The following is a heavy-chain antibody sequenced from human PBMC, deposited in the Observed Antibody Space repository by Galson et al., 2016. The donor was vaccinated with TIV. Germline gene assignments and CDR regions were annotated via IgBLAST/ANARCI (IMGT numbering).Heavy chain of an antibody. V-gene: IGHV1-18*01. CDR2: ISTNNGKT. D-gene: IGHD3-10*01. CDR3: ARDIMVRGVSHYYYGMDV. CDR1: GYTFINYG. Sequence: SVKVSCKASGYTFINYGISWVRQAPGQGLEWMGWISTNNGKTNFAQKLQGRVSMTTDTSTSTAYMELRGLRSDGTAFYYCARDIMVRGVSHYYYGMDVWGQGTTVTVSS. J-gene: IGHJ6*02.